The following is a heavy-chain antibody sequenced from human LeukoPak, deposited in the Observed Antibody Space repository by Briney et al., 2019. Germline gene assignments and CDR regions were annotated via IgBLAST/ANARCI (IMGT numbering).Heavy chain of an antibody. V-gene: IGHV3-30-3*01. CDR2: ISYDGSNK. D-gene: IGHD1-1*01. J-gene: IGHJ3*02. Sequence: GGPLRLSCAASGFTFSSYAMHWVRQAPGKGLEWVAVISYDGSNKYYADSVKGRFTISRDNSKNTLYLQMNSLRAEDTAVYYCARVPGTAFDIWGQGTMVTVSS. CDR3: ARVPGTAFDI. CDR1: GFTFSSYA.